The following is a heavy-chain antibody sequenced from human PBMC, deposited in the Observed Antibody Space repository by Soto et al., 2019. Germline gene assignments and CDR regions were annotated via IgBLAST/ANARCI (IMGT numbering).Heavy chain of an antibody. CDR2: IWYDGTNQ. Sequence: GGSLRLSCAASGFTFSSFGMHWFRQAPGKGLEWAALIWYDGTNQNYADSVRGRFTISRDNSKNTLYLQINSLRAEDTAVYYCARGGFCSSTTCSNYHGMDVWRQGTTVTVSS. J-gene: IGHJ6*02. CDR1: GFTFSSFG. V-gene: IGHV3-33*01. CDR3: ARGGFCSSTTCSNYHGMDV. D-gene: IGHD2-2*03.